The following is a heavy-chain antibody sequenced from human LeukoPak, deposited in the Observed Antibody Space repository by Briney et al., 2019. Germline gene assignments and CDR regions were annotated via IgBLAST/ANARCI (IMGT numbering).Heavy chain of an antibody. V-gene: IGHV4-59*01. CDR2: IYYSGTT. CDR3: AREDPQTTVPEGMDV. J-gene: IGHJ6*02. D-gene: IGHD4-17*01. CDR1: GGSISYYY. Sequence: PSETLSLTCTVSGGSISYYYWSWIRQSPGKGLEWIGYIYYSGTTNYNPSLKSRVTISVDTSKNQFSLQLRSVTAADTAAYYCAREDPQTTVPEGMDVWGQGPRSPSP.